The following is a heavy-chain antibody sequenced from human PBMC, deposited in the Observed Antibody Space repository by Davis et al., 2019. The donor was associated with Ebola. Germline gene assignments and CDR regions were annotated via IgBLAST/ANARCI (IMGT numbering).Heavy chain of an antibody. CDR3: AKDPVSYYSRTLYFQH. D-gene: IGHD3-10*01. CDR1: GFTFSSHG. V-gene: IGHV3-30*18. J-gene: IGHJ1*01. Sequence: GGSLRLSCAASGFTFSSHGMHWVRQAPGKGLEWVAVLSYDGSNKYYADSVKGRFTISRDNSKNTLYLQMNSLRAEDTAVYYCAKDPVSYYSRTLYFQHWGQGTLVTVSS. CDR2: LSYDGSNK.